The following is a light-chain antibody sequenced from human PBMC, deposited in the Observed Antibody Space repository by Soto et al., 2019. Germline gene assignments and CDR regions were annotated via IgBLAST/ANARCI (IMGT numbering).Light chain of an antibody. Sequence: IVLTQSPGTLSLSPGERATLSCGASQRVTSNYLAWYQQKPGQAPRLLIFGASTRATGIPDRFSGSGSGTNLTLTISRLEPEDFAVYYCQQYGSSPGTFGQGTKVDIK. J-gene: IGKJ1*01. CDR1: QRVTSNY. V-gene: IGKV3-20*01. CDR3: QQYGSSPGT. CDR2: GAS.